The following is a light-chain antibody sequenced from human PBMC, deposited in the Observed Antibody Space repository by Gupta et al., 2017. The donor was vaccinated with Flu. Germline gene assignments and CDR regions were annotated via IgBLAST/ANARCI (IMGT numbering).Light chain of an antibody. Sequence: TARIPRSGDALTKQYVFWYQQKPGQAPLLVIYKDTARPSGIPERFSGSSSGTTVTLTITGVQAEDEADYYCQSTDNSVPYPYVLFGGGTKLTVL. V-gene: IGLV3-25*03. J-gene: IGLJ2*01. CDR3: QSTDNSVPYPYVL. CDR1: ALTKQY. CDR2: KDT.